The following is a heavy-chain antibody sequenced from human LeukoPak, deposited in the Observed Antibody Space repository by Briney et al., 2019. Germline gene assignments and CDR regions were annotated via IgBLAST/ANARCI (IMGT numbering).Heavy chain of an antibody. CDR1: GYTFTGYY. CDR2: INPNSGGT. V-gene: IGHV1-2*02. CDR3: ARDVSAGGTNWFDP. Sequence: ASVKVSCKASGYTFTGYYMHWVRQAPGQGLEWMGWINPNSGGTNYAQKFQGRVTMTRDTSISTAYMEMSRLRSDDTAVYYCARDVSAGGTNWFDPWGQGTLVTVSS. D-gene: IGHD3-16*01. J-gene: IGHJ5*02.